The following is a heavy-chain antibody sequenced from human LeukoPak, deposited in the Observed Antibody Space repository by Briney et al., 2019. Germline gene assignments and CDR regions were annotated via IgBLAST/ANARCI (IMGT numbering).Heavy chain of an antibody. CDR2: ISGDGSST. V-gene: IGHV3-74*01. Sequence: QPGGSLTLSCAASGFTFSSYWMHWVRQTPGKGLVWVSRISGDGSSTTYAESVKGRFTISRDNAKNTLYLQMNTVRAEDTAVYYRARELPFDYWGQGTLVTVSS. CDR3: ARELPFDY. CDR1: GFTFSSYW. J-gene: IGHJ4*02.